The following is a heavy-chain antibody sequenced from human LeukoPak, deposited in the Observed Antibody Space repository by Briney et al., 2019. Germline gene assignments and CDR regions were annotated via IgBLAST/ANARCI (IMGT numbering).Heavy chain of an antibody. CDR3: AKDTGVQFLETAF. CDR1: GFTFNTYG. D-gene: IGHD3-3*01. V-gene: IGHV3-33*06. Sequence: GGALRLSCAASGFTFNTYGMHWVRQAPGQGLEWVAAIWFDGSVKHYSDAVEGRFTISRDNSLNTLYLQMNSLRVEDTAIYYCAKDTGVQFLETAFWGQGTLVTVSS. J-gene: IGHJ4*02. CDR2: IWFDGSVK.